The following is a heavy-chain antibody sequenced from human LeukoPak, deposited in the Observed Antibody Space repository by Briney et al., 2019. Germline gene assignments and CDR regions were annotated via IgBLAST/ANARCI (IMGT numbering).Heavy chain of an antibody. Sequence: SVKVPCKASGGTFSSYTISWVRQPPGKGLDWMGRIIPILGIANYAQKFQGRVTITADKSTSTAYMELSSLRSEDTAVYYCARDLGDGYNHNWFDPWGQGTLVTVSS. V-gene: IGHV1-69*04. J-gene: IGHJ5*02. CDR3: ARDLGDGYNHNWFDP. D-gene: IGHD5-24*01. CDR2: IIPILGIA. CDR1: GGTFSSYT.